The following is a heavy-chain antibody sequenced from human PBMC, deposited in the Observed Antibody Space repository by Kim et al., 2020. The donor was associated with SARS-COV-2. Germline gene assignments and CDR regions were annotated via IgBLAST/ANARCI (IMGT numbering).Heavy chain of an antibody. CDR3: ARAPRITIFGVVRWFDP. CDR2: IYYSGST. J-gene: IGHJ5*02. Sequence: SETLSLTCTVSGGSISSGGYYWSWIRQHPGKGLEWIGYIYYSGSTYYNPSLKSRVTISVDTSKNQFSLKLSSVTAADTAVYYCARAPRITIFGVVRWFDPWGEGTLVTVSS. V-gene: IGHV4-31*03. CDR1: GGSISSGGYY. D-gene: IGHD3-3*01.